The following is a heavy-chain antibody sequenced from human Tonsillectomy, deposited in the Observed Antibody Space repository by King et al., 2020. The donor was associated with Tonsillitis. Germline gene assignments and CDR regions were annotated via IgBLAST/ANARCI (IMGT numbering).Heavy chain of an antibody. CDR1: GFIFSYYR. CDR2: INTAGTST. Sequence: VQLVESGGGLVQPGGSLRLSCAASGFIFSYYRMHWARQAPGKGLVWVSRINTAGTSTIYAHSVKGRFTISRDSDKNTLYLQMDSLRAEDTAVYYCAREQAVGHHGDLVDYWGQGTLVTVSS. CDR3: AREQAVGHHGDLVDY. J-gene: IGHJ4*02. V-gene: IGHV3-74*01. D-gene: IGHD4-17*01.